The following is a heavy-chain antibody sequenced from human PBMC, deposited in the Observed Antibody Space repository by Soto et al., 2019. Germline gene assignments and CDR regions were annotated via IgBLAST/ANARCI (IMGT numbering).Heavy chain of an antibody. J-gene: IGHJ5*02. CDR2: TYYRSKWYN. D-gene: IGHD2-15*01. CDR1: GDSVSSNSAA. V-gene: IGHV6-1*01. Sequence: PSQTLSLTCAISGDSVSSNSAAWNWIRQSPSRGLEWLGRTYYRSKWYNDYAVSVKSRITINPDTSKNQFSLQLNSVTPEDTAVYYCARDLGMIVSATPHFSWFDPWGQGTLVTVSS. CDR3: ARDLGMIVSATPHFSWFDP.